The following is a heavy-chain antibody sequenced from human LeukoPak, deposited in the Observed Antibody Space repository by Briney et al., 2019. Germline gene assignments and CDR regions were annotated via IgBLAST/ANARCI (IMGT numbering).Heavy chain of an antibody. Sequence: ASVKVSCKASGYTFTGYYMHWVRQAPGQGLEWMGRINPNSGGTNYAQKFQGRVTMTRDTSISTAYMELSRLRSDDTAVYYCARASGGHSSGWSKPDCPYYFDYWGQGTLVTVSS. CDR3: ARASGGHSSGWSKPDCPYYFDY. V-gene: IGHV1-2*06. CDR1: GYTFTGYY. D-gene: IGHD6-19*01. J-gene: IGHJ4*02. CDR2: INPNSGGT.